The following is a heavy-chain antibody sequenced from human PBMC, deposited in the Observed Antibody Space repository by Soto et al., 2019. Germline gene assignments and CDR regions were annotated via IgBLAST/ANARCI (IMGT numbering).Heavy chain of an antibody. V-gene: IGHV3-30*18. CDR1: GFTFSSYG. CDR3: ANPIWIDVGTEY. CDR2: ISYDGSNK. D-gene: IGHD1-1*01. J-gene: IGHJ4*02. Sequence: QVQLVESGGGVVQPGRSLRLSCAASGFTFSSYGMHWVRQAPGKGLEWVAVISYDGSNKYYADSVKGRFTISRDNSKNPLYLQVNSLGAADTALYYCANPIWIDVGTEYWGQGTLVTVS.